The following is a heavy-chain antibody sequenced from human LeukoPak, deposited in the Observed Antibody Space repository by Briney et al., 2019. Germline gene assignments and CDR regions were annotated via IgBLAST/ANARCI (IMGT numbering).Heavy chain of an antibody. V-gene: IGHV3-23*01. Sequence: GGSLRLSCAASGFTLNTYGMSWVRQAPGKGLEWVSTNSGAGGSKYYADSVRGWFTISRDNSKNMLYVQMDSLRAEDTAVYYCVKLRTGTASSFDLWGQGTLVTVS. J-gene: IGHJ4*02. D-gene: IGHD1-1*01. CDR3: VKLRTGTASSFDL. CDR2: NSGAGGSK. CDR1: GFTLNTYG.